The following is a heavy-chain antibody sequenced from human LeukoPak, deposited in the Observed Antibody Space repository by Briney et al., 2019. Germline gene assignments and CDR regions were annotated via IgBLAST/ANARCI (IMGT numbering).Heavy chain of an antibody. D-gene: IGHD6-19*01. V-gene: IGHV4-39*01. CDR2: IYYSGST. CDR1: GGSISSSSYY. J-gene: IGHJ4*02. CDR3: ARRRGGTYSSGRYGFDY. Sequence: SETLSLTCTVSGGSISSSSYYWGWIRQPPGKGLEWIGSIYYSGSTYYNPSLKSRVTISADTSKNQFSLKLSSVTAADTAVYYCARRRGGTYSSGRYGFDYWGQGTQVTVSS.